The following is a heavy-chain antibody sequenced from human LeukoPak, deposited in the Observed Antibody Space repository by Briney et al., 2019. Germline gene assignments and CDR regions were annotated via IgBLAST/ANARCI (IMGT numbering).Heavy chain of an antibody. CDR2: ISGSGGST. Sequence: GGSLRLSCAASGFTFSSYAMSWVRQAPGKGLEWVSAISGSGGSTYYADSVKGRFTVSRDNAKNSLYLQMNSLRAEDTAVYYCARDGSSYYDILTGYLDYWGQGTLVTVSS. J-gene: IGHJ4*02. CDR1: GFTFSSYA. D-gene: IGHD3-9*01. CDR3: ARDGSSYYDILTGYLDY. V-gene: IGHV3-23*01.